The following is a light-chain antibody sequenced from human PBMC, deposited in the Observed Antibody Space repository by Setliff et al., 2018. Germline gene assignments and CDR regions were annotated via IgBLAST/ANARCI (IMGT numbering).Light chain of an antibody. CDR1: SSNIGRYT. CDR3: AAWDDSLLGYV. CDR2: TNS. Sequence: QSALTPPPSASGTPGQRVTISCSGSSSNIGRYTVNWYQQLPGTAPKLLIYTNSQRPSGVPDRFSGSKSGTSGSLAISGLQSEDEADYYCAAWDDSLLGYVFGTGTKVTVL. V-gene: IGLV1-44*01. J-gene: IGLJ1*01.